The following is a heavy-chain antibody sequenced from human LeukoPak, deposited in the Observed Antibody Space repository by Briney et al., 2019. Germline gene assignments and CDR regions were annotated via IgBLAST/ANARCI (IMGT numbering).Heavy chain of an antibody. V-gene: IGHV3-23*01. CDR3: ARAMVRGIPKPYFYGMDV. Sequence: GGSLRLSCAASGFTFSSYAMSWVRQAPGKGLEWVSAISGSGGSTYYADSVKGRFTISRDNSKNTLYLQMNSLRAEDTAVYYCARAMVRGIPKPYFYGMDVWGQGTTVTVSS. CDR2: ISGSGGST. J-gene: IGHJ6*02. D-gene: IGHD3-10*01. CDR1: GFTFSSYA.